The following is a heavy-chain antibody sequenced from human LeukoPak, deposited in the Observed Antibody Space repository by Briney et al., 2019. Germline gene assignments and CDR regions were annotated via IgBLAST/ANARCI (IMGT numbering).Heavy chain of an antibody. D-gene: IGHD6-19*01. CDR1: GFTFSSYW. J-gene: IGHJ6*02. CDR2: IKQDGSEK. V-gene: IGHV3-7*01. CDR3: ASGIAVAGTGANPTDGMDV. Sequence: PGGSLRLSCAASGFTFSSYWMSWVRQAPGKGLEWVANIKQDGSEKYYVDSVKGRFTISRDNAKNSLYLQMNSLRAEDTAVYYCASGIAVAGTGANPTDGMDVWGQGTTVTVSS.